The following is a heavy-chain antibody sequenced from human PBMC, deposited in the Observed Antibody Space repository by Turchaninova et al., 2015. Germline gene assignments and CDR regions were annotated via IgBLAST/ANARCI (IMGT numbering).Heavy chain of an antibody. J-gene: IGHJ3*02. CDR1: GISVSSYA. V-gene: IGHV3-30-3*01. D-gene: IGHD4-17*01. CDR2: ISYDGSNK. CDR3: ARSADYGDYDTDAFDI. Sequence: WLALIQLCGASGISVSSYARHVVRQGAGKGREWVAVISYDGSNKYYSDSVKGRFTISRDNSKNTLYLQMNSLRAEDTAVYYCARSADYGDYDTDAFDIWGQGTMVTVSS.